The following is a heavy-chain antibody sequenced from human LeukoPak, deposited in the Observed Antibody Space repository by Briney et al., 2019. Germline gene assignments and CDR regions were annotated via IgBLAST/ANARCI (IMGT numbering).Heavy chain of an antibody. CDR1: GFTFSRFE. CDR2: ISSGGTTM. V-gene: IGHV3-48*03. CDR3: ARDFGGVAGTWYDAFDI. J-gene: IGHJ3*02. D-gene: IGHD6-19*01. Sequence: PGGSLRLSCAASGFTFSRFEMMWAREAPGKGLEGVSYISSGGTTMYYADSVKGRFTISRDNAKNSLYLQMNSLRAEDTAVYDCARDFGGVAGTWYDAFDIWGQGTMVTVSS.